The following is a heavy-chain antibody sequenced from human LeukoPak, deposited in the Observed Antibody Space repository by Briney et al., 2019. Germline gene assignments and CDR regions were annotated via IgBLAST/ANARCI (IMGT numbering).Heavy chain of an antibody. V-gene: IGHV1-69*05. CDR1: GGTFSRYA. D-gene: IGHD7-27*01. Sequence: ASVKVSCKASGGTFSRYAISWVRQAPGQGLEWRGGIIPIFGTANYAQKFQGRVTITTDESTSTAYMELSSLRSEDTAVYYCARGRAGDQADWYFDLCGRGTLVTVSS. CDR2: IIPIFGTA. CDR3: ARGRAGDQADWYFDL. J-gene: IGHJ2*01.